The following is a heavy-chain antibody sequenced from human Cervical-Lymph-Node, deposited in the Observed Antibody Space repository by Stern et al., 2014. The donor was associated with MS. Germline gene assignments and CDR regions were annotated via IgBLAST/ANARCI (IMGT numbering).Heavy chain of an antibody. V-gene: IGHV4-39*01. D-gene: IGHD2-8*02. CDR1: GDSISSYTHY. J-gene: IGHJ4*02. CDR3: AKHACTGAACPFDL. Sequence: VQLVESGPGLVKPSETLSLTCAVSGDSISSYTHYWAWIRQPPGKGLEWIGSVFYMAATYYNPSLKSPVTISVDTSKNHFSLGLNSVTAADTAVYYCAKHACTGAACPFDLWGQGTLVTVSS. CDR2: VFYMAAT.